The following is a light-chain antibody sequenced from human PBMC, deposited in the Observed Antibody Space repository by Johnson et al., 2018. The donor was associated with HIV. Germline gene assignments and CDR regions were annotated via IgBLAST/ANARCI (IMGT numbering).Light chain of an antibody. J-gene: IGLJ1*01. CDR1: SSNIGNNY. Sequence: QSVLTQSPSVSAAPGQRVTISCSGSSSNIGNNYVSWYQQLPGTAPKLLIYDTNKRPSGIPDRFSSSKSGTSATLGITGLQTGDAADYYCGTWDSSLTALYVFGTGTKVT. V-gene: IGLV1-51*01. CDR3: GTWDSSLTALYV. CDR2: DTN.